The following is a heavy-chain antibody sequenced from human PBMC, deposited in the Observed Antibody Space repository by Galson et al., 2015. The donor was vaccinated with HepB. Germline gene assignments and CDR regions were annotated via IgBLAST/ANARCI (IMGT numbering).Heavy chain of an antibody. V-gene: IGHV1-69*10. CDR3: ARDYCSGGACPYFDY. CDR1: GGSFISYA. J-gene: IGHJ4*02. Sequence: SVKVSCKASGGSFISYAINWVRQAPGQGLEWMGGIIPMIDIPNYAQKFQGRVTITADRLTSTVYLELGSLKSDDSAVYYCARDYCSGGACPYFDYWGQGTLVTVSS. CDR2: IIPMIDIP. D-gene: IGHD2-15*01.